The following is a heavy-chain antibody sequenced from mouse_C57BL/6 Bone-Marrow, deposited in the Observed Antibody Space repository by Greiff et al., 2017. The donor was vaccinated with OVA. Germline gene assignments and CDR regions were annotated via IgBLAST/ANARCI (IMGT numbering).Heavy chain of an antibody. J-gene: IGHJ4*01. CDR3: ARARPYYYAIPYAMDY. CDR1: GYAFTNYL. CDR2: INPGSGGT. Sequence: LVESGAELVRPGTSVKVSCKASGYAFTNYLIEWVKQRPGQGLEWIGVINPGSGGTTYNEKFKGKATLTADKSSSTAYMQLSSLTSEDSAVYFYARARPYYYAIPYAMDYWGQGTTVTVSS. D-gene: IGHD1-1*01. V-gene: IGHV1-54*01.